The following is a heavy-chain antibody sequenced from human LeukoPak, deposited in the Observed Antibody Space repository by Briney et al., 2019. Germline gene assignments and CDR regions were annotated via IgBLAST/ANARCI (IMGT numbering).Heavy chain of an antibody. CDR3: AKEDDFWSSGGSYFDY. V-gene: IGHV3-30*02. J-gene: IGHJ4*02. D-gene: IGHD3-3*01. CDR1: GFTFSSYG. Sequence: GGSLRFSCAASGFTFSSYGMHWVRQAPGKGLEWVAFIRYDGSNKYYADSVKGRFTISRDNSKNTLYLQMNSLRAEDTAVYYCAKEDDFWSSGGSYFDYWGQGTLVTVSS. CDR2: IRYDGSNK.